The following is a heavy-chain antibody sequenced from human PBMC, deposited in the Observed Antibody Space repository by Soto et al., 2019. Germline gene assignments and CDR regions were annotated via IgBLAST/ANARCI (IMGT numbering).Heavy chain of an antibody. CDR2: ISRSSDYI. CDR3: ARAAGTSDY. J-gene: IGHJ4*02. V-gene: IGHV3-21*01. D-gene: IGHD6-13*01. Sequence: EVQLVESGGGLVKPGGSLRLSCAASGFTFSNYDMNWVRQAPGKGLEWVSSISRSSDYIYYADSVKGRFTISRDNAKNSLSLQMHSLRAEDTAVYYCARAAGTSDYWGQGTLVTVSS. CDR1: GFTFSNYD.